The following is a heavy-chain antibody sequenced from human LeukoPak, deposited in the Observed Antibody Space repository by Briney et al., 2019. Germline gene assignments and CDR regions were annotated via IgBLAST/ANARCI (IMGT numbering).Heavy chain of an antibody. CDR2: IGRQGDSDAT. Sequence: PGGSLRLSCAASGLTFSGSGIHWVRQASGKGLEWLGRIGRQGDSDATRYAASLKGKFTISRVDSRSTAYLQMNSLKTEDTAVYYCAGDYNFLTGLNYWGQGTLVTVSS. CDR1: GLTFSGSG. V-gene: IGHV3-73*01. J-gene: IGHJ4*02. D-gene: IGHD3-9*01. CDR3: AGDYNFLTGLNY.